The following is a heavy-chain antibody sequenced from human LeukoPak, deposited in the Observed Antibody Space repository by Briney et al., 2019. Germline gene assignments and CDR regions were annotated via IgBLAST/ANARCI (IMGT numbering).Heavy chain of an antibody. CDR2: ISYDGSNE. CDR3: ARDWNRYAY. Sequence: PGGSLRLSCAASGFTFSSYVMHWVRQAPGKGLEWVAIISYDGSNEYYADSVKGRFTISRDNSKNTLYLQMNSLRAADTAVYYCARDWNRYAYWGQGTLVTVSS. V-gene: IGHV3-30*04. J-gene: IGHJ4*02. D-gene: IGHD1-1*01. CDR1: GFTFSSYV.